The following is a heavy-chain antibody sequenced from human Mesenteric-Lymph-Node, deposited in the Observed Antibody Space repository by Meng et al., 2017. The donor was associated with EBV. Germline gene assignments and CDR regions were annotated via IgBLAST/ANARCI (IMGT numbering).Heavy chain of an antibody. CDR3: ALIIVGATHFDY. J-gene: IGHJ4*02. CDR2: IYYSGST. Sequence: QGQVRQWGAGLLKPSETLSLTCTVSGGSVSSGSYYWSWIRQPPGKGLEWIGYIYYSGSTNYNPSLKSRVTISVDTSKNQFSLKLSSVTAADTAVYYCALIIVGATHFDYWGQGTLVTVSS. V-gene: IGHV4-61*01. D-gene: IGHD1-26*01. CDR1: GGSVSSGSYY.